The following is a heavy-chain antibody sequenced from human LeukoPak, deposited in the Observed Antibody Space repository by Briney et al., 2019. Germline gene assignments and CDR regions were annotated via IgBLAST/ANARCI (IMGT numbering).Heavy chain of an antibody. V-gene: IGHV3-7*01. J-gene: IGHJ5*02. CDR2: IKQDGSEK. CDR3: ASLPVDYGDNSDWFDP. D-gene: IGHD4-23*01. CDR1: GFTFSSYW. Sequence: GGSLRLSCAASGFTFSSYWMSWVRQAPGKGLEWVANIKQDGSEKYYADSVKGRFTISRDNAKNSLYLQMNSLRAEDTAVYYCASLPVDYGDNSDWFDPWGQGTLVTVSS.